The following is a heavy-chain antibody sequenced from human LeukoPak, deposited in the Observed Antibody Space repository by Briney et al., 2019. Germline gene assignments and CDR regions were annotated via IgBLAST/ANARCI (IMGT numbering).Heavy chain of an antibody. V-gene: IGHV5-51*01. J-gene: IGHJ4*02. Sequence: GESLKISCKGSGYSFTSYWIGWVRQMPGKGLEWMGIIYPGDSDTRYSPSSQGQVTISADKSISTAYLQWSSLKASDTAMYYCARRRASYYDSSGYYDYWGQGTLVTVSS. CDR2: IYPGDSDT. CDR1: GYSFTSYW. CDR3: ARRRASYYDSSGYYDY. D-gene: IGHD3-22*01.